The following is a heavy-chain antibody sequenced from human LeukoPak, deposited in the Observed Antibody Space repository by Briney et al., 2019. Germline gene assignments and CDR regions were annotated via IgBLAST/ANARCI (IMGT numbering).Heavy chain of an antibody. CDR2: INHSGST. Sequence: SETLSLICTVSGGSISSTNYYWSWIRQPPGKGLEWIGEINHSGSTNYNPSLKSRVTISVDTSKNQFSLKLSSVTAADTAVYYCARGTLIVVVIKLPDAFDIWGQGTMVTVSS. J-gene: IGHJ3*02. CDR1: GGSISSTNYY. CDR3: ARGTLIVVVIKLPDAFDI. V-gene: IGHV4-39*07. D-gene: IGHD3-22*01.